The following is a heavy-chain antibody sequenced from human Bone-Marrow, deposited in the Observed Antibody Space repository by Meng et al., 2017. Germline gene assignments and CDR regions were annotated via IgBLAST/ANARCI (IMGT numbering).Heavy chain of an antibody. CDR1: GDSISGYY. CDR2: IHYSGST. Sequence: SETLSLTCTVSGDSISGYYCTWIRQPPGKGLEWIGYIHYSGSTNYNPSLESRVTISVDTSKNQFSLKLNSVTAADTAVYYCARDSRGNTYGYFDYWGQGTRVTCFS. D-gene: IGHD5-18*01. J-gene: IGHJ4*02. CDR3: ARDSRGNTYGYFDY. V-gene: IGHV4-59*01.